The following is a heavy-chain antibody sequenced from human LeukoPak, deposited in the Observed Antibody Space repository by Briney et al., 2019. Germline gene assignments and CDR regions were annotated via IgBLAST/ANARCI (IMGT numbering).Heavy chain of an antibody. J-gene: IGHJ4*02. V-gene: IGHV3-66*01. CDR3: ARDHLGYSSSWYQDY. CDR2: IYSGGST. D-gene: IGHD6-13*01. Sequence: ETLSLTCTVSGGSISSYYWSWIRQPPGKGLEWVSVIYSGGSTYYADSVKGRFTISRDNSKNTLYLQMNSLRAEDTAVYYCARDHLGYSSSWYQDYWGQGTLVTVSS. CDR1: GGSISSYY.